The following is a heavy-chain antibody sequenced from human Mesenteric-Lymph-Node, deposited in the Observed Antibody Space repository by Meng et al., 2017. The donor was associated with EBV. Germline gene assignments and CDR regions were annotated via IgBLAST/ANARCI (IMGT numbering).Heavy chain of an antibody. J-gene: IGHJ4*02. CDR2: ISGSGGST. D-gene: IGHD3-3*01. Sequence: EVQLXXXXXGLGXPXXXLRLXCAASGFTFSSYAMSWVRQAPGKGLEWVSAISGSGGSTYYADSVKGRFTISRDNSKNTLYLQMNSLRAEDTAVYYCAKGVRFLEWLFDYWGQGTLVTVSS. V-gene: IGHV3-23*01. CDR1: GFTFSSYA. CDR3: AKGVRFLEWLFDY.